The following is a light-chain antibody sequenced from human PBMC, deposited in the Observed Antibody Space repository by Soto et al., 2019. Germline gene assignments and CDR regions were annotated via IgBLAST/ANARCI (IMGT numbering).Light chain of an antibody. CDR1: QSIAHW. CDR3: QQYHSYSYT. V-gene: IGKV1-5*03. Sequence: DIQMTQSPSTLSASVGDCDTITCRASQSIAHWLAWYQHRPGKAPTLLIYRASTLDTGVPSRFSASGSGTEFTLTISSLQHDDFATYYCQQYHSYSYTFGQGTKLEIK. CDR2: RAS. J-gene: IGKJ2*01.